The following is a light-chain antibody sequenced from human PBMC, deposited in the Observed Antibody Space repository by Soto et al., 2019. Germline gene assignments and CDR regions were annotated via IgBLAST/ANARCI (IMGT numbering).Light chain of an antibody. Sequence: DIQMTQSPSSLSASVGDRVTITCQASQDISNYLNWYQQKPGKAPKLLIYDASNLETGVPSRFSGSGSGTDFTFTNSSLQPEDIATYYCQQYDTLRVTFGPGTKVDIK. J-gene: IGKJ3*01. CDR3: QQYDTLRVT. CDR2: DAS. V-gene: IGKV1-33*01. CDR1: QDISNY.